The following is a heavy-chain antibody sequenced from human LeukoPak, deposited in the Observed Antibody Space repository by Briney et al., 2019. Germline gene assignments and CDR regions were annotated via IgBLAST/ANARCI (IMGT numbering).Heavy chain of an antibody. CDR2: IYTSGST. CDR1: GGSISSYY. Sequence: PSETLSLTCTVSGGSISSYYWSWIRQPAGKGLEWIGRIYTSGSTNYNPSLKSRVTMSVDTSKNQFSLKLSSVTAADTAVYYCAREGSGHYDFWSGYPPYYGMDVWAKGPRSPSP. CDR3: AREGSGHYDFWSGYPPYYGMDV. J-gene: IGHJ6*02. D-gene: IGHD3-3*01. V-gene: IGHV4-4*07.